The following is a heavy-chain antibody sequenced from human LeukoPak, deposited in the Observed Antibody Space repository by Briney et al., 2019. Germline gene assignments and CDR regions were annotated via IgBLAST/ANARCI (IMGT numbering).Heavy chain of an antibody. CDR1: GGSISSSSYY. CDR2: IYYSGST. CDR3: AREIQGGEYYFDY. J-gene: IGHJ4*02. D-gene: IGHD2/OR15-2a*01. V-gene: IGHV4-39*07. Sequence: SETLSLTCTVSGGSISSSSYYWGWIRQPPGKGLEWIGSIYYSGSTYYNPSLKSRVTISVDTSKNQFSLKLSSVTAADTAVYYCAREIQGGEYYFDYWGQGTLVTVSS.